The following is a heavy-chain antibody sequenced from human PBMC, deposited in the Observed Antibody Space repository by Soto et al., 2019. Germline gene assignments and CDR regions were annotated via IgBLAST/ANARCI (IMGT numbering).Heavy chain of an antibody. CDR3: ASMVVAADYFDY. CDR1: GGSISSYY. J-gene: IGHJ4*02. D-gene: IGHD2-15*01. CDR2: IYYSGST. V-gene: IGHV4-59*08. Sequence: SETLSLTCTVSGGSISSYYWSWIRQPPGKGLEWIGYIYYSGSTNYNPSLKSRVTISVDTSKNQFSLKLSSVTAADTAVYYCASMVVAADYFDYWGQGTLVTVSS.